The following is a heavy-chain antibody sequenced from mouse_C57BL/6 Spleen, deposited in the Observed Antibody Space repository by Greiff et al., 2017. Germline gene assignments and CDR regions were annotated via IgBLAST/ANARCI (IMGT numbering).Heavy chain of an antibody. V-gene: IGHV1-55*01. CDR3: AGGGAGYQFAC. Sequence: VQLLQSGAELVKPGASVTMSCTASGYTFTSYCITWVKQRPGQGLEWIGDIYPGSGSTNYNAKFKSKATLTVYTSSSIAYMQLSSLASEDSAVYNCAGGGAGYQFACWGQGTLVTVSA. CDR1: GYTFTSYC. D-gene: IGHD3-2*02. J-gene: IGHJ3*01. CDR2: IYPGSGST.